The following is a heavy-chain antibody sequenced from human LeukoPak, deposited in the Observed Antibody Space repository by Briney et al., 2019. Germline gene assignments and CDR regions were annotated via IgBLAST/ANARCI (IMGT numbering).Heavy chain of an antibody. Sequence: PSQTLSLTCTVSGVSVSSGDHYWSWIRQPPGKGLEWIGFISYSGSAYYNPSLKSRVTISVDTSKNQFSLKLSSVTAADTAVYYCARLLTEPNYYDSSGSSYYYYYYMDVWGKGTTVTVSS. D-gene: IGHD3-22*01. CDR2: ISYSGSA. CDR3: ARLLTEPNYYDSSGSSYYYYYYMDV. J-gene: IGHJ6*03. CDR1: GVSVSSGDHY. V-gene: IGHV4-30-4*01.